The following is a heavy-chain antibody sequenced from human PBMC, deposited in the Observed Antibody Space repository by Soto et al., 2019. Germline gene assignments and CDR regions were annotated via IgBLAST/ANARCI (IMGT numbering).Heavy chain of an antibody. CDR2: ISGSGGST. V-gene: IGHV3-23*01. D-gene: IGHD4-17*01. Sequence: EVQLLESGGGLVQPGGSLRLSCAASGFTFSSYAMSWVRQAPGKGLEWVSAISGSGGSTYYADSVKGRFTISRDNSKNTLYLQMNSLRAEDTAVYYCAKVGPYGDYDYYYYGMDVWGQGTTDTVSS. CDR3: AKVGPYGDYDYYYYGMDV. CDR1: GFTFSSYA. J-gene: IGHJ6*02.